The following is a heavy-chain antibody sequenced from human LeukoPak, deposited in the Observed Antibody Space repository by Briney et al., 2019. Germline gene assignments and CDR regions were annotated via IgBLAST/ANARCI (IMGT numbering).Heavy chain of an antibody. D-gene: IGHD1-26*01. J-gene: IGHJ1*01. Sequence: GGSLRLSCAASGFTLSSYEMNWVRQAPGKGLEWVSYISSSGSTIYYADSVKGRFTISRDNAKNSLYLQMNSLRAEDTAVYYCARVGGSYGFLSQKPRYFQHWGQGTLVTVSS. CDR1: GFTLSSYE. CDR2: ISSSGSTI. CDR3: ARVGGSYGFLSQKPRYFQH. V-gene: IGHV3-48*03.